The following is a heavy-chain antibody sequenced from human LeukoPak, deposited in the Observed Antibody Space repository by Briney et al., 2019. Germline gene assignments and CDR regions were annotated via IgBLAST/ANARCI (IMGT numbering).Heavy chain of an antibody. V-gene: IGHV3-48*03. D-gene: IGHD4-17*01. CDR1: GFTFSSYE. CDR2: ISSNGSSI. Sequence: GGSLRLSCAASGFTFSSYEINWVRQAPGKGLEGVSYISSNGSSIYYADSVKGRFTISRDNAKNSLYLQMNSLRAEDTALYYCAREGAFGDRDYWGQGTLVTVSS. CDR3: AREGAFGDRDY. J-gene: IGHJ4*02.